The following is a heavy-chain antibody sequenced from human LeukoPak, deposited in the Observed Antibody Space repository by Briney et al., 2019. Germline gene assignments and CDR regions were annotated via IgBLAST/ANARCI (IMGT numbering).Heavy chain of an antibody. Sequence: PSETLSLTCAVYGGSFSGYYWSWIRQPPGKGLEWIGEINHSGSTNYNPSLKSRVTISVDTSKNQFSLKLSSVTAADPAVYYCARNSDCSGGSCYFPYFDYWGQGTLVTVSS. J-gene: IGHJ4*02. CDR1: GGSFSGYY. CDR3: ARNSDCSGGSCYFPYFDY. D-gene: IGHD2-15*01. V-gene: IGHV4-34*01. CDR2: INHSGST.